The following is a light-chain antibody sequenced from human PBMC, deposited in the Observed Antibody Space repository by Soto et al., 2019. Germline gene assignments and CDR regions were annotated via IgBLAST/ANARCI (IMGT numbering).Light chain of an antibody. CDR1: QPITRW. V-gene: IGKV1-5*01. CDR2: DAS. CDR3: QQYNSYSWT. J-gene: IGKJ1*01. Sequence: DIQMTQSPSTLSASVGDRATITCRASQPITRWMAWYQQKPGKAPKLLIYDASTLESGVPSRFSGSRSGTEFTLTISSLQPDDFATYYCQQYNSYSWTFGEGTKVDIK.